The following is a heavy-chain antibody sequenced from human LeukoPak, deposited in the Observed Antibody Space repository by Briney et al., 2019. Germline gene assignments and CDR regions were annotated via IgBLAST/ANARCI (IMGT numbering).Heavy chain of an antibody. CDR2: IIPNFGTA. CDR3: ASLDGVFYYMDV. Sequence: SVKVSCKASGGTFSSYAISWVRQAPGQGLEWMGRIIPNFGTANYAQKFQGRVTITADESTSTAYMELSSLRSEDTAVYYCASLDGVFYYMDVWGKGTTVTVSS. J-gene: IGHJ6*03. CDR1: GGTFSSYA. V-gene: IGHV1-69*15. D-gene: IGHD3-10*01.